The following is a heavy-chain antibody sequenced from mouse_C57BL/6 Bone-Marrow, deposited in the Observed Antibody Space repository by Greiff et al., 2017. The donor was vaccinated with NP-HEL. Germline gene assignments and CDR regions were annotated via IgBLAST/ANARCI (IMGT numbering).Heavy chain of an antibody. CDR1: GYTFTDYY. V-gene: IGHV1-75*01. CDR3: ARRNQPGAQVPWFAY. D-gene: IGHD3-2*02. Sequence: QVQLQQSGPELVKPGASVKISCKASGYTFTDYYINWVKQRPGQGLEWIGWIFPGSGSTYYNEKFKGKATLTVDKSSSTAYMLLSSLTSEDSAVYFCARRNQPGAQVPWFAYWGQGTLVTVSA. CDR2: IFPGSGST. J-gene: IGHJ3*01.